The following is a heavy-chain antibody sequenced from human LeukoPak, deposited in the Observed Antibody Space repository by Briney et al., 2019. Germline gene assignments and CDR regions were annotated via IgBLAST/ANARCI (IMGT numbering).Heavy chain of an antibody. Sequence: PGGSLRLSCAASGFTFSSYWMQWVRQAPGKGLVWVSRLSPDGSSTTSADSVKGRFTISRDNAKNSLYLQMNSLRAEDTAVYYCARDGYRAAAYYGMDVWGQGTTVTVSS. CDR3: ARDGYRAAAYYGMDV. D-gene: IGHD6-13*01. J-gene: IGHJ6*02. CDR1: GFTFSSYW. V-gene: IGHV3-74*01. CDR2: LSPDGSST.